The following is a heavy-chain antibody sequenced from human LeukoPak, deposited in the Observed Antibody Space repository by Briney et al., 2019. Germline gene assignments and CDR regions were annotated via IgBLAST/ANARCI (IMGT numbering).Heavy chain of an antibody. Sequence: PSETLSLTCTVSGYSISSGYYWGWIRQPPGKGLEWIGSIYHSGSTYYNPSLKSRVTISVDTSKNQFSLKLSSVTAADTAVYYCARVYGDYYHWFDYWGQGTLVTVSS. J-gene: IGHJ4*02. D-gene: IGHD4-17*01. CDR1: GYSISSGYY. CDR2: IYHSGST. CDR3: ARVYGDYYHWFDY. V-gene: IGHV4-38-2*02.